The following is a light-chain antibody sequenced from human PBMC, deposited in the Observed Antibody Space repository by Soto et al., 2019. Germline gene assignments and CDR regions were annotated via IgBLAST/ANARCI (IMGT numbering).Light chain of an antibody. J-gene: IGKJ3*01. V-gene: IGKV3-20*01. CDR2: GAS. CDR3: QQFRT. CDR1: QSVSSGY. Sequence: EIVLTQSPGTLSLSPGERATLSCRASQSVSSGYLAWYQQKPGQSPRLRIYGASTRATGIPDRFSGSGSGTDFILTITRLEPEDSAVYYCQQFRTFGPGTKVEIK.